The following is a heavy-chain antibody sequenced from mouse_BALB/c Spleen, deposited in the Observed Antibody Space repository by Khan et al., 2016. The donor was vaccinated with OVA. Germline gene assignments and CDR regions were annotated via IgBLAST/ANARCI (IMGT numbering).Heavy chain of an antibody. CDR2: ITSGDTF. J-gene: IGHJ3*01. D-gene: IGHD3-3*01. V-gene: IGHV3-6*02. CDR1: GYSITSAYY. CDR3: ARAGRDFDY. Sequence: EVPLQASGPGLVKPSQSLSLTCSVTGYSITSAYYWNWIRQFPGNELEWMGYITSGDTFNYNPSLRHRIYIPRDTSRNQCFLTLNFVTPEDTATYYWARAGRDFDYWGQGTLVTVSA.